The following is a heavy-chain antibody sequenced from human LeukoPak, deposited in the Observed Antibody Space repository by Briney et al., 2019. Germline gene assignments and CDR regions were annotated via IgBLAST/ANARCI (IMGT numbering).Heavy chain of an antibody. D-gene: IGHD7-27*01. CDR2: ISSSSSYI. CDR1: GFTFSSYS. Sequence: GGSLRLSCAASGFTFSSYSMNWVRQAPGKGLEWVSSISSSSSYIYYADSVKGRFTISRDNAKNSLYLQMNSLRAEDTAVYYCAKDQYGRNWGDTFDIWGQGTMVTVSS. CDR3: AKDQYGRNWGDTFDI. J-gene: IGHJ3*02. V-gene: IGHV3-21*01.